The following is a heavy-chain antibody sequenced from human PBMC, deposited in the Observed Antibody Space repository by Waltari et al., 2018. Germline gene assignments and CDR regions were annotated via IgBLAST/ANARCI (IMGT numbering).Heavy chain of an antibody. V-gene: IGHV1-2*06. J-gene: IGHJ4*02. D-gene: IGHD6-19*01. Sequence: QVQLVQSGAEVKKPGASVKVSCKASGYTFTGYYMHWVRQAPGQGLAWRVRINPNIGGTDNEQKFQGSVTMTRDTSISTADLKLRRLRSDDAAVYYCATTPYSSCWLPFDYWGQGTLVTVSS. CDR2: INPNIGGT. CDR1: GYTFTGYY. CDR3: ATTPYSSCWLPFDY.